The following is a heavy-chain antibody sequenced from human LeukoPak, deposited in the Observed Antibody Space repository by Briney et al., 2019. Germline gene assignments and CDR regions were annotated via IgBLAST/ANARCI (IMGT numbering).Heavy chain of an antibody. CDR3: ARDGGYYYDRSGYSHLDY. V-gene: IGHV4-61*01. D-gene: IGHD3-22*01. J-gene: IGHJ4*02. CDR2: IDNSGST. Sequence: PETLSLTCTVSGGSVSSGSYYWSWIRQPPGKGLEWIGHIDNSGSTNYNPSLKSRVTVSVDTSKNQFSLKLSSVTAADTALYYCARDGGYYYDRSGYSHLDYWGQGTLVTVSS. CDR1: GGSVSSGSYY.